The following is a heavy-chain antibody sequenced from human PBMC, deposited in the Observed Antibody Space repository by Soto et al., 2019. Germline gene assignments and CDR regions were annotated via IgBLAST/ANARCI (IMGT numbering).Heavy chain of an antibody. V-gene: IGHV1-8*01. D-gene: IGHD5-12*01. J-gene: IGHJ4*02. CDR3: TRGRVGGGYDY. CDR1: GYTFTRYD. Sequence: SVKVSCKASGYTFTRYDINCVVRSTVQWLEGMGWMNPNSGNTGYAQKFQGRVTMTRNTSISTAYMELSSLRSEDTAVYDCTRGRVGGGYDYWGKGTMVTVSS. CDR2: MNPNSGNT.